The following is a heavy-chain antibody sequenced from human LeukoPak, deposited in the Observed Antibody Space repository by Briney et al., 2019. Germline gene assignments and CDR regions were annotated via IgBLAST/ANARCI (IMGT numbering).Heavy chain of an antibody. Sequence: GASVTVSCKASGYTFTGYYMHWVRQAPGQGLEWMGWINPNSGGTNYAQKFQGRVTMTRDTSISTAYMELSRLRSDDTAVYYCAREYYYDSSGYYLANWFDPRGQGTLVTVSS. V-gene: IGHV1-2*02. D-gene: IGHD3-22*01. CDR2: INPNSGGT. J-gene: IGHJ5*02. CDR3: AREYYYDSSGYYLANWFDP. CDR1: GYTFTGYY.